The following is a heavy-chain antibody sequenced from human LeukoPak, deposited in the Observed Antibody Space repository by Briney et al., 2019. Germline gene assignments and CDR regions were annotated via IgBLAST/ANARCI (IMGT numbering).Heavy chain of an antibody. D-gene: IGHD2-8*02. J-gene: IGHJ4*02. CDR1: GFTVSNYG. CDR2: IRYDGSYK. V-gene: IGHV3-30*02. Sequence: GGSLRPSCGASGFTVSNYGMHWVRQAPGKGLEWVAFIRYDGSYKHNIDSVRGRFTISRDNSKNTVYLQMNSLRADDTAMYYCAKNWGVRGTGGAYFDYWGQGSRVTVSS. CDR3: AKNWGVRGTGGAYFDY.